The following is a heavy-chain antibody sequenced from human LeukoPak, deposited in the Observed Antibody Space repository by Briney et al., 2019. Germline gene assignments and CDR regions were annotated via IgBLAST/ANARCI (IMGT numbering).Heavy chain of an antibody. D-gene: IGHD6-19*01. CDR2: IRYDGSNK. J-gene: IGHJ1*01. CDR3: AKLNPSGGGKQWPVFQQ. Sequence: PGGSLRLSCVASGFTFSSYGMHSVRQAPSRGLEWVAFIRYDGSNKYYADSVKGRFTISRDNSKNTLYLQMNSLRAEDTAVYYCAKLNPSGGGKQWPVFQQWGQGTLVTVSS. V-gene: IGHV3-30*02. CDR1: GFTFSSYG.